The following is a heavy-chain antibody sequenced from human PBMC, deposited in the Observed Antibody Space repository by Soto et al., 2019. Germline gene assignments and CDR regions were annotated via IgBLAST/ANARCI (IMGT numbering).Heavy chain of an antibody. D-gene: IGHD6-6*01. CDR1: GGTFSTYV. CDR3: ALSRSSHVPFA. V-gene: IGHV1-69*12. Sequence: QVQLVQSGAEVKKSGSSVKVSCKASGGTFSTYVVSWVRQAPGQGLEWMGGIIPTFGIANYAQKLQDRVTITADESTSTAYMELHSLGSGDTAVYYCALSRSSHVPFAWGQGTMVIVSS. CDR2: IIPTFGIA. J-gene: IGHJ4*03.